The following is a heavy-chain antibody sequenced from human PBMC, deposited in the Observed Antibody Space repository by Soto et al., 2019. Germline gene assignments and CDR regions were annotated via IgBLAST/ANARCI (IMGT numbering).Heavy chain of an antibody. CDR2: ISGSGGST. V-gene: IGHV3-23*01. D-gene: IGHD2-2*02. J-gene: IGHJ3*02. CDR1: GFTFSSYA. CDR3: AKVRRYRDAFDI. Sequence: GGSLRLSCAASGFTFSSYAMSWVRQAPGKGLEWVSAISGSGGSTYYADSVKGRFTISGDNSKNTLYLQMNSLRDEDTAVYYCAKVRRYRDAFDIWGQGTMVTVSS.